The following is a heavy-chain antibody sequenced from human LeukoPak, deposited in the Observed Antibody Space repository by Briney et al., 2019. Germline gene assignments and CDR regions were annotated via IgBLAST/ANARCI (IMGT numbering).Heavy chain of an antibody. J-gene: IGHJ4*02. CDR2: IRSKAYGGTT. CDR3: TRREGYRDGDCFDC. D-gene: IGHD2-21*01. Sequence: GGSLRLSCTASGFTFGDYAMSWFRQAPGKGLEWVGFIRSKAYGGTTEYAASVKGRFTISRDDSKSIAYLQVNSLKTEDTAVYYCTRREGYRDGDCFDCWGQGTLVTVSS. V-gene: IGHV3-49*03. CDR1: GFTFGDYA.